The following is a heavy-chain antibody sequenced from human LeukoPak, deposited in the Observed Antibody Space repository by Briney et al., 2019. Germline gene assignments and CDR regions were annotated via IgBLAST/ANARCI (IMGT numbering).Heavy chain of an antibody. CDR1: GYTFTDYY. Sequence: ASVKVSCKTSGYTFTDYYLHWVRQAPGHGLEWMGWINPKTGVTKYAQNFQGRVTMTRDTSINTAYMEVSRLRSDDTAVFYCARDLAMYSPDLDYWGQGTLVTVSS. V-gene: IGHV1-2*02. J-gene: IGHJ4*02. CDR2: INPKTGVT. D-gene: IGHD1-26*01. CDR3: ARDLAMYSPDLDY.